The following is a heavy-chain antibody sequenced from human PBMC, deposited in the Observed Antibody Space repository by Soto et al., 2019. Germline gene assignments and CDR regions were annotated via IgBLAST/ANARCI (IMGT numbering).Heavy chain of an antibody. D-gene: IGHD6-19*01. CDR1: GFTFSSYA. CDR2: ISGSGGST. J-gene: IGHJ4*02. Sequence: GGSLRLSCAASGFTFSSYAMSWVRQAPGKGLEWVSAISGSGGSTYYADSVKGRFTISRDNSKNTLYLQMNSLRAEDTAVYYCAKSPYSSGWFGGYYFDYWGQGTLVTVSS. CDR3: AKSPYSSGWFGGYYFDY. V-gene: IGHV3-23*01.